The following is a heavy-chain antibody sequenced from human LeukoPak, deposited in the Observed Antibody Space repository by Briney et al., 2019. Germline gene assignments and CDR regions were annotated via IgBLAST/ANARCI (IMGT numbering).Heavy chain of an antibody. D-gene: IGHD5-18*01. CDR2: MNPNSGNT. V-gene: IGHV1-8*01. CDR3: ARGLPETRIQLWLKGRWFDP. J-gene: IGHJ5*02. CDR1: GYTFTSYD. Sequence: SSVKVSCKASGYTFTSYDINWVRPATGQGLEWMGWMNPNSGNTGYAQKFQGRVTMTRNTSISTAYMELSSLRSEDTAVYYCARGLPETRIQLWLKGRWFDPWGQGTLVTVSS.